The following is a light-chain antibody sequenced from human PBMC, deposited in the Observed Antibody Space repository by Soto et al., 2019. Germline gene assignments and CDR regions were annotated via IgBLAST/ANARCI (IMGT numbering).Light chain of an antibody. V-gene: IGLV2-14*01. J-gene: IGLJ7*01. CDR2: EVT. Sequence: QSALTQPASVSGSPGQSITISCTGTSSDVGGHNFVSWYQHHPGKAPKLMMYEVTHRPSGISDRFSGSKSGNTASLTISGLQAEDEADYYCNSYTSTFTWVFGGGTQLTVL. CDR1: SSDVGGHNF. CDR3: NSYTSTFTWV.